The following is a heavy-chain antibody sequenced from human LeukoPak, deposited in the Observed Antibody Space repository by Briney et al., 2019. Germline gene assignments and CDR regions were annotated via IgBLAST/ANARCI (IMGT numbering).Heavy chain of an antibody. Sequence: ASVKVSCKASGYTFTSYDINWVRQATGQGPELMGWMNPNSGNTGYAQKFQGRVTMTRNTSISTAYMELSSLRSEDTAVYYCARNYYDSSGTDFDYWGQGTLVTVSS. V-gene: IGHV1-8*01. J-gene: IGHJ4*02. D-gene: IGHD3-22*01. CDR2: MNPNSGNT. CDR3: ARNYYDSSGTDFDY. CDR1: GYTFTSYD.